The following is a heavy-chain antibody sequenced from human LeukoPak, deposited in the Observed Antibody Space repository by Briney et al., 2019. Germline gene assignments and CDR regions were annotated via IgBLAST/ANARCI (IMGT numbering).Heavy chain of an antibody. V-gene: IGHV4-4*02. CDR2: VNIQGST. CDR3: AREGGPYRPLDY. J-gene: IGHJ4*02. Sequence: SETLSLTCGVSGGSISNTNWWTWVRLPPGKGQEWMGDVNIQGSTNYNPSLKSRVAISVDKSENNISPKLTSVTAADTAVYYCAREGGPYRPLDYSGQGTLVTVAS. CDR1: GGSISNTNW.